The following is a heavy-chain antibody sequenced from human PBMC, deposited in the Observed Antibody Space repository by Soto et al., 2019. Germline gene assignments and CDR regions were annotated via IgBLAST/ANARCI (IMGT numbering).Heavy chain of an antibody. CDR3: APRDRGEFDGPLDY. Sequence: ESGGGVVQPGRSLRLSCAASGFTFSSYGMHWVRQAPGKGLEWVAVISYDGSNKYYADSVKGRFTISRDNSKNTLYLQMNSLRAEDTAVYYCAPRDRGEFDGPLDYWGQGTLVTVSS. D-gene: IGHD2-21*01. CDR2: ISYDGSNK. CDR1: GFTFSSYG. J-gene: IGHJ4*02. V-gene: IGHV3-30*03.